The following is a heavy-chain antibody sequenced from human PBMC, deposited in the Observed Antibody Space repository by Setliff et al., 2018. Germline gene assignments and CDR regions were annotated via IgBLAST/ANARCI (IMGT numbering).Heavy chain of an antibody. CDR3: ARAPSVELVTIRTNSWFTY. CDR1: GYTFRNYA. V-gene: IGHV1-18*01. D-gene: IGHD5-18*01. CDR2: ISVYNGDT. Sequence: ASVKVSCKASGYTFRNYAFAWVHQAPGQGLEWVGWISVYNGDTNYAQKFQGRVTLTTDTSTSTAYMELRSLTSDDSAFYYCARAPSVELVTIRTNSWFTYWGQGTLVTVSS. J-gene: IGHJ4*02.